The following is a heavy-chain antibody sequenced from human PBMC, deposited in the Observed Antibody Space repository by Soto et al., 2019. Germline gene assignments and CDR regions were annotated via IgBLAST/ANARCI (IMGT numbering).Heavy chain of an antibody. J-gene: IGHJ6*03. CDR1: GFTFSDYY. CDR2: ISSSGSTI. CDR3: ARTPGRHYYYYYHMEV. Sequence: PGGSLRLSCAASGFTFSDYYMSWIRQAPGKGLEWVSYISSSGSTIYYADSVKGRFTISRDNAKNSLYLQMNSLRAEDTAVYYCARTPGRHYYYYYHMEVWGKGTTVTVSS. V-gene: IGHV3-11*01.